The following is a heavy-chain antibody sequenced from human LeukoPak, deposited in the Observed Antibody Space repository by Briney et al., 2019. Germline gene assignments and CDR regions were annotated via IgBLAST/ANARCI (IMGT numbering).Heavy chain of an antibody. CDR3: ARGGWDWGPCYFDY. CDR1: GYTFTGYY. D-gene: IGHD7-27*01. V-gene: IGHV1-2*06. J-gene: IGHJ4*02. Sequence: ASVKVSCKASGYTFTGYYMHWVRQAPGQGLEWMGRTNPNSGGTNYAQKFQGRVTMTRATSISTAYMELSRLRSDDTAVYYCARGGWDWGPCYFDYWGQGTLVTVSS. CDR2: TNPNSGGT.